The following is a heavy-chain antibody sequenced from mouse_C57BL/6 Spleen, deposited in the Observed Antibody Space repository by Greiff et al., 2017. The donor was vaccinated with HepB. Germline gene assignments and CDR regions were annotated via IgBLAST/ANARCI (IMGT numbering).Heavy chain of an antibody. D-gene: IGHD1-1*01. CDR1: GFNIKDYY. J-gene: IGHJ3*01. CDR3: ARDYGSSYGFAY. Sequence: VTLKVSGAELVKPGASVKLSCTASGFNIKDYYMHWVKQRTEQGLEWIGRIDPEDGETKYAPKFQGKATITADTSSNTAYLQLSSLTSEDTAVYYCARDYGSSYGFAYWGQGTLVTVSA. CDR2: IDPEDGET. V-gene: IGHV14-2*01.